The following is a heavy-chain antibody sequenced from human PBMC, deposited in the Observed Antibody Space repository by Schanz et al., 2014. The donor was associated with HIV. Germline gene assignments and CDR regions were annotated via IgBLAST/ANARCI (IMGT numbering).Heavy chain of an antibody. J-gene: IGHJ4*02. CDR2: ISGGSGST. D-gene: IGHD3-16*01. Sequence: EVQLLESGGDLVQPGGSLRLSCAASGLTLSSYGMSWVRQAPGKGLEWVSSISGGSGSTFYADSVKGRFTISRDNSKNTLYLQMNSLRAEDTAVYYCVQDPEMDAITGYFPYWGQGTLVTVSS. V-gene: IGHV3-23*01. CDR1: GLTLSSYG. CDR3: VQDPEMDAITGYFPY.